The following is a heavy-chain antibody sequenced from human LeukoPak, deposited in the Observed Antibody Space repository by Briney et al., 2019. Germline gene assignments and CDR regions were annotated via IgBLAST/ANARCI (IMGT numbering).Heavy chain of an antibody. Sequence: TSETLSLTCAVYGGSFSGYYWSWIRQPPGKGLEWIGEINHSGSTNYNPSLKSRVTISVDTSKKQFSLKLSSVTAADTAVYYCARGGEWLRFFDYWGQGTLATVSS. D-gene: IGHD5-12*01. CDR2: INHSGST. CDR1: GGSFSGYY. CDR3: ARGGEWLRFFDY. V-gene: IGHV4-34*01. J-gene: IGHJ4*02.